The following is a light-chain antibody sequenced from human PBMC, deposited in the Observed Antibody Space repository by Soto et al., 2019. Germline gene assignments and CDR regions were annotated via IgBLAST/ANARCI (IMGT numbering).Light chain of an antibody. CDR1: QSINGW. J-gene: IGKJ1*01. CDR2: EAS. Sequence: DIQMTQSPSTVSASVVDRVTITCRASQSINGWLAWYQQKPGKAPKLLIYEASTLERGVPSRFGGSGSGTEFTLTISSLQSDNFGTYYCQQYNAYSWTFGQGTKVDI. V-gene: IGKV1-5*03. CDR3: QQYNAYSWT.